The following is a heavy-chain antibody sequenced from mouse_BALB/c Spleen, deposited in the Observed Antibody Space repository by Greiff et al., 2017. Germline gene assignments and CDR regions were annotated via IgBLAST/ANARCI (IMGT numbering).Heavy chain of an antibody. CDR2: ISSGSSTI. D-gene: IGHD2-3*01. J-gene: IGHJ2*01. CDR3: ARDGYYLYYFDY. V-gene: IGHV5-17*02. Sequence: EVQVVESGGGLVQPGGSRKLSCAASGFTFSSFGMHWVRQAPEKGLEWVAYISSGSSTIYYADTVKGRFTISRDNPKNTLFLQMTSLRSEDTAMYYCARDGYYLYYFDYWGQGTTLTVSS. CDR1: GFTFSSFG.